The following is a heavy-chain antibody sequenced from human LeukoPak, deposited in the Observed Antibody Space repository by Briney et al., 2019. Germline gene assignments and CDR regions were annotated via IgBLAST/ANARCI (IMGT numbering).Heavy chain of an antibody. CDR3: ARESAYYDFWSGYYRH. Sequence: ASVKVSRKASGYTFTSYAMHWVRQAPGQRLEWMGWINAGNGNTKYSQKFQGRVTITRDTSASTAYMELSSLRSEDTAVYYCARESAYYDFWSGYYRHWGQGTLVTVSS. J-gene: IGHJ4*02. D-gene: IGHD3-3*01. V-gene: IGHV1-3*01. CDR2: INAGNGNT. CDR1: GYTFTSYA.